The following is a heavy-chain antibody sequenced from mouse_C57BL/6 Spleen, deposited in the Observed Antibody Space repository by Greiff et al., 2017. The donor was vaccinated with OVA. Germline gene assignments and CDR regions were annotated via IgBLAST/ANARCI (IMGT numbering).Heavy chain of an antibody. Sequence: QVQLQQSGAELVKPGASVKLSCKASGYTFTEYTIHWVKQRSGQGLEWIGWFYPGSGSIKYNEKFKVKATLTADKSSSTVYMELSRLTSEDSAVYFCARHEAPYGSSYYYAMDYWGQGTSVTVSS. V-gene: IGHV1-62-2*01. J-gene: IGHJ4*01. CDR2: FYPGSGSI. CDR3: ARHEAPYGSSYYYAMDY. CDR1: GYTFTEYT. D-gene: IGHD1-1*01.